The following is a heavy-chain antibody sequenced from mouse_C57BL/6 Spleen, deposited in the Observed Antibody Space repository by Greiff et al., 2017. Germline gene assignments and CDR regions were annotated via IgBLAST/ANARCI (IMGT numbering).Heavy chain of an antibody. CDR1: GFNIKDYY. J-gene: IGHJ4*01. Sequence: DVQLQESGAELVKPGASVKLSCTASGFNIKDYYMHWVKQRTEQGLEWIGRIDPEDGETKYAPKFQGKATITADTSSNTAYLQLSSLTSEDTAVYYCARSNYGSEGYYAMDYWGQGTSVTVSS. CDR3: ARSNYGSEGYYAMDY. D-gene: IGHD1-1*01. CDR2: IDPEDGET. V-gene: IGHV14-2*01.